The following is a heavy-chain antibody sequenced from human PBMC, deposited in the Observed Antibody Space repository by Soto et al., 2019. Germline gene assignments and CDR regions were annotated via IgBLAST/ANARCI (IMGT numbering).Heavy chain of an antibody. CDR2: IYYSGST. J-gene: IGHJ4*02. V-gene: IGHV4-39*01. CDR1: GGSISSSSYY. Sequence: QLQLQESGPGLVKPSETLSLTCTVSGGSISSSSYYWGWIRQPPGKGLEWIGSIYYSGSTYYNPSLKSRVTISVDTSKNQFSLKRSSVTAADTAVYYCARHAAKRAPQATSDWGQGTLVTVSS. D-gene: IGHD1-26*01. CDR3: ARHAAKRAPQATSD.